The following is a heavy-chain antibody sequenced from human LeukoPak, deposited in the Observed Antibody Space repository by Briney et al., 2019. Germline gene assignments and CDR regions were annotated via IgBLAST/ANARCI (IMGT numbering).Heavy chain of an antibody. CDR3: ARGSTELRFLEWLSYTQYYFDY. D-gene: IGHD3-3*01. V-gene: IGHV4-59*11. CDR1: GGSISSHY. CDR2: IYYSGNT. J-gene: IGHJ4*02. Sequence: SETLSLTCTVSGGSISSHYWSWIRQPPGKGLEWIGYIYYSGNTNYNPSLKSRVTISVDTSKNQFSLKLSSVTAADTAVYYCARGSTELRFLEWLSYTQYYFDYWGQGTLVTVSS.